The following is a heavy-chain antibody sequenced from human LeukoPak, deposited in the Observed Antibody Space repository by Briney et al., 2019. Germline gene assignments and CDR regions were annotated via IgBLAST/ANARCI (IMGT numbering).Heavy chain of an antibody. CDR1: GYTFTGYY. D-gene: IGHD4-11*01. CDR2: INPNSGGT. Sequence: ASVKVSCKASGYTFTGYYMHWVRQAPGQGLEWMGRINPNSGGTNYAQKFQGRVTITADKSTSTAYMELSSLRSEDTAVYYCARDQRMTTVTSYYFDYWGQGTLVTVSS. CDR3: ARDQRMTTVTSYYFDY. V-gene: IGHV1-2*06. J-gene: IGHJ4*02.